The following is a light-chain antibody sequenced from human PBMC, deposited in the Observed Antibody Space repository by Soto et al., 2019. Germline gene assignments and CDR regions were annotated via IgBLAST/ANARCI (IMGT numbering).Light chain of an antibody. CDR3: CSYAGSSTL. V-gene: IGLV2-23*01. Sequence: QSALTQPASVSGSPGQSITISCTGTSSDVGSYNLVSWYQQHPGKAPKLMIYEGSKRPSGVSNRFSGSKSGNTASLTISGLQAEDEADYFCCSYAGSSTLFGGGTKQTVL. J-gene: IGLJ2*01. CDR2: EGS. CDR1: SSDVGSYNL.